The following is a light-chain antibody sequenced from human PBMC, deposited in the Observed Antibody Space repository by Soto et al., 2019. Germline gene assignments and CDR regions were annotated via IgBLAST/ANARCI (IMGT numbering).Light chain of an antibody. J-gene: IGLJ3*02. CDR2: EDN. Sequence: NFMLTQPHSVSESPGKTVTISCTRSSGSIASNYVQWYQQRPGSSPTTVIYEDNQRPSGVPDRFSGSIDSSSNSASLTISGQKTEDEADYYCQSYDSSTRVFGGGIQLTVL. CDR3: QSYDSSTRV. CDR1: SGSIASNY. V-gene: IGLV6-57*01.